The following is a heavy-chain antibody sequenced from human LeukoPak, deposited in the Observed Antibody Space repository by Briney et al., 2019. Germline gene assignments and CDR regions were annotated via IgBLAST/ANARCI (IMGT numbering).Heavy chain of an antibody. CDR1: GASISSYY. Sequence: PSETLSLTCTVSGASISSYYWIWIRQPPGKGLEWIGYIYYSGSTNYNPSLKSRVTISVDTSKNQFSLRLSSVTAADTAVYYCARHRYYYDSSGYYYQPWGQGTLVTVSS. CDR3: ARHRYYYDSSGYYYQP. CDR2: IYYSGST. V-gene: IGHV4-59*01. J-gene: IGHJ5*02. D-gene: IGHD3-22*01.